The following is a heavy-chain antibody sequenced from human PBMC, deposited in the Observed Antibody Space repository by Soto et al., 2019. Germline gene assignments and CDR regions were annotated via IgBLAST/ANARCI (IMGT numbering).Heavy chain of an antibody. D-gene: IGHD6-13*01. Sequence: GGSLRLSCAASGFTFRSFTMDWVRQAPGKGLEWVSTISSNSAYIYYTDALRGRFTISRDNAKNSLHLQMNSLRAEDTAVYYCTRDTSRDSSARGWFDPWGPGTLVTVSS. CDR1: GFTFRSFT. CDR2: ISSNSAYI. V-gene: IGHV3-21*01. J-gene: IGHJ5*02. CDR3: TRDTSRDSSARGWFDP.